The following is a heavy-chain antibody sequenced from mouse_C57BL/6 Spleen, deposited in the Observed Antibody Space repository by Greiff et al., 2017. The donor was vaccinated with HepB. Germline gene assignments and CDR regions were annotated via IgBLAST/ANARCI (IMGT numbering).Heavy chain of an antibody. CDR2: IYPGDGDT. J-gene: IGHJ1*03. CDR3: AREGTYYYGSGYFDV. CDR1: GYAFSSSW. V-gene: IGHV1-82*01. D-gene: IGHD1-1*01. Sequence: VKLMESGPELVKPGASVKISCKASGYAFSSSWMNWVKQRPGKGLEWIGRIYPGDGDTNYNGKFKGKATLTADKSSSTAYMQLSSLTSEDSAVYFCAREGTYYYGSGYFDVWGTGTTVTVSS.